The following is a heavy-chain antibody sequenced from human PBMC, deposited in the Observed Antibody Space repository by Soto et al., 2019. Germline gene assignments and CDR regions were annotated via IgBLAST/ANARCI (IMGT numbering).Heavy chain of an antibody. D-gene: IGHD2-8*01. CDR2: ISAYNGNT. CDR1: VYTFASCG. J-gene: IGHJ6*03. CDR3: ARDPMDLDYMDV. Sequence: ASVEVSCKASVYTFASCGSSWVRQAPGQGLEWMGWISAYNGNTNYAQKLQVRVTMTTDTSTSTAYMELRSLRSDDTAVYYCARDPMDLDYMDVWGKGTTVTVS. V-gene: IGHV1-18*01.